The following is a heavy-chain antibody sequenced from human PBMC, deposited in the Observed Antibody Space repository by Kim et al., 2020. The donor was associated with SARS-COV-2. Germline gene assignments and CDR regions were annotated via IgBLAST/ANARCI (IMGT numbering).Heavy chain of an antibody. CDR2: INAGNGNT. J-gene: IGHJ5*02. D-gene: IGHD3-10*01. V-gene: IGHV1-3*01. Sequence: ASVKVSCKASGYTFTSYAMHWVRQAPGQRLEWMGWINAGNGNTKYSQKFQGRVTITRDTSASTAYMELSSLRSEDTAEYYCAEGSLTGSGSYYSWFDPWGQGTLVTVSS. CDR3: AEGSLTGSGSYYSWFDP. CDR1: GYTFTSYA.